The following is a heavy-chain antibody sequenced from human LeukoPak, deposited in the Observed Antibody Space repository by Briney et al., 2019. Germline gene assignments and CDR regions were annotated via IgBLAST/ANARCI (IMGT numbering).Heavy chain of an antibody. CDR3: ARVNAPVATFDY. CDR1: RYSLSSTYY. V-gene: IGHV4-38-2*02. Sequence: PSETLSLTCTVSRYSLSSTYYGAWIRQPPGKGLEWIATISHSGNTYYTPSLESRLTISLDTSKKHFSLRLSSVTAADTAVYYCARVNAPVATFDYWGLGALVAVSS. D-gene: IGHD5-12*01. J-gene: IGHJ4*02. CDR2: ISHSGNT.